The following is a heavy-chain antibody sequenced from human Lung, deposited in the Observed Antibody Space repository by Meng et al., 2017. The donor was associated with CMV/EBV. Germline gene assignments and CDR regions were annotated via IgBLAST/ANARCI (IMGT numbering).Heavy chain of an antibody. D-gene: IGHD1-1*01. J-gene: IGHJ6*02. V-gene: IGHV1-2*02. CDR3: GRVVASAQLPPLDV. Sequence: ASVKVSCKALGYTFTGYYVHWLRQAPGQGLEWMGWINPITGATKYAQKFQGRVTMTRDTSISTAYMDLSRLTSDDAAIYYCGRVVASAQLPPLDVWGQGTTVXVSS. CDR1: GYTFTGYY. CDR2: INPITGAT.